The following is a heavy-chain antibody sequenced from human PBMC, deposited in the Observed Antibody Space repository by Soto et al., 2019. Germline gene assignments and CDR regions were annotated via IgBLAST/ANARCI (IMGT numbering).Heavy chain of an antibody. CDR1: GFTFSSDG. CDR2: IGGSGGST. J-gene: IGHJ4*02. Sequence: PGGSLRLSCAASGFTFSSDGTSWDRQAPGKGLEWVSAIGGSGGSTYYADSVKGRFTISRDNSKNTLYLQMNSLRAEDTAVYYCAKGGIAARYFDYWGQGTLVTVSS. D-gene: IGHD6-13*01. V-gene: IGHV3-23*01. CDR3: AKGGIAARYFDY.